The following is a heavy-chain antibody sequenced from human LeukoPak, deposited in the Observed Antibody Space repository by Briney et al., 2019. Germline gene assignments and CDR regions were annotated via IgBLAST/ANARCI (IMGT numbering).Heavy chain of an antibody. Sequence: SETLSLTCTVSGGSISSSSYYWGRIRQPPGKGLEWIGSIYYSGSTYYNPSLKSRVTISVDTFKNQFSLKLSSVTAADTAVYYCARLDYYGSGSYGLSFDYWGQGILVTVSS. D-gene: IGHD3-10*01. V-gene: IGHV4-39*01. CDR1: GGSISSSSYY. J-gene: IGHJ4*02. CDR3: ARLDYYGSGSYGLSFDY. CDR2: IYYSGST.